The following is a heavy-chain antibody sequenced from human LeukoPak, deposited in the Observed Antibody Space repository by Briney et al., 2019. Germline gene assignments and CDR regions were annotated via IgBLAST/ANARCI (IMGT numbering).Heavy chain of an antibody. CDR3: ARGAVDTAMVSPANNWFDP. Sequence: ASVKVSCKASGYTFTSYAMHWVRQAPGQRLEWMGWINAGNGNTKYSQKLQGRVTITRDTSASTAYMELSSLRSEDTAVYYCARGAVDTAMVSPANNWFDPWGQGTLVTVSS. V-gene: IGHV1-3*01. CDR2: INAGNGNT. D-gene: IGHD5-18*01. CDR1: GYTFTSYA. J-gene: IGHJ5*02.